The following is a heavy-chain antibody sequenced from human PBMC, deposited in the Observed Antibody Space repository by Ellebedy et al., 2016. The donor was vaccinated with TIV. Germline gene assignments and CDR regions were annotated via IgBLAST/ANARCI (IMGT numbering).Heavy chain of an antibody. V-gene: IGHV3-7*01. D-gene: IGHD5-12*01. Sequence: GESLKISXAASGFTFSDYYMSWVRQAPGKGLEWVANIKQDGSEKYYVDSVKGRFTISRDNAKNSLYLQMNSLRVEDTAVYYCARVGYSGYDDPFDYWGQGTLVTVSS. J-gene: IGHJ4*02. CDR3: ARVGYSGYDDPFDY. CDR2: IKQDGSEK. CDR1: GFTFSDYY.